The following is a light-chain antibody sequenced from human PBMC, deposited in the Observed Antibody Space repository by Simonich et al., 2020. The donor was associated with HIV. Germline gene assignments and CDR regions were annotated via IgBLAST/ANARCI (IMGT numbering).Light chain of an antibody. CDR1: SNVVGAYNY. Sequence: QSALTQPASVSGSPGQSITISCTGTSNVVGAYNYVSWYQQHPGKAPKLMIYDVSNRPSGISNRFSGSKSGNTASLTISGLQAEDEADYYCSSYTSSSTWVFGGGTKLTVL. CDR3: SSYTSSSTWV. J-gene: IGLJ3*02. CDR2: DVS. V-gene: IGLV2-14*03.